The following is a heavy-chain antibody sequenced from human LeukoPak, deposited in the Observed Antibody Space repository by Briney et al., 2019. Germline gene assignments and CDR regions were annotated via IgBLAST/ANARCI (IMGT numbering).Heavy chain of an antibody. CDR2: ISGDGSRT. Sequence: GGSLRLSCAASGFTFDDYAMHWVRQAPGKGLEWVSLISGDGSRTFYADSVKGRFTISRDNSKNSLYLQMNSLRTEDTALCFCGKAVRGVIFDSLVDYWGQGTLVTVSS. J-gene: IGHJ4*02. CDR1: GFTFDDYA. D-gene: IGHD3-10*01. V-gene: IGHV3-43*02. CDR3: GKAVRGVIFDSLVDY.